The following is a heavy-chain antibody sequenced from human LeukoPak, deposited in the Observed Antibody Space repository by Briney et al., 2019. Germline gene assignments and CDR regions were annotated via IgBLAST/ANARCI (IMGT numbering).Heavy chain of an antibody. J-gene: IGHJ4*02. CDR2: ISGSGGST. CDR3: AKALSGPGGPYYFDC. CDR1: GFTFSSYA. D-gene: IGHD1-1*01. V-gene: IGHV3-23*01. Sequence: GGSLRLSCAASGFTFSSYAMSWVRQAPGKGLEWVSAISGSGGSTYYADSVKGRFTISRDNSKNTLYLQMNSLRAGDTAVYYCAKALSGPGGPYYFDCWGQGTLVTVSS.